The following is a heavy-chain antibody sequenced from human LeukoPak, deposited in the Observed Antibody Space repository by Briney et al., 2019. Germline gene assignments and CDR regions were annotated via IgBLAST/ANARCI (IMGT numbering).Heavy chain of an antibody. CDR1: GFTFSSYA. Sequence: GGSLRLSCAASGFTFSSYAMSWVRQAPWKGLEWVSGISGSGSGGSTYYADSVKGRFTISRDNSKNTLYLQMNSLRAEDTAVYYCARRFRDSSSYDLDYWGQGTLVTVSS. J-gene: IGHJ4*02. CDR2: ISGSGSGGST. D-gene: IGHD6-6*01. CDR3: ARRFRDSSSYDLDY. V-gene: IGHV3-23*01.